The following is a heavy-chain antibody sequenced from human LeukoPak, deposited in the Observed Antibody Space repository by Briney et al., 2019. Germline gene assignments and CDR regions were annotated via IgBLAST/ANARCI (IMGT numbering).Heavy chain of an antibody. Sequence: GRSLRLSCAASGFTFSSYGMHWVRQAPGKGLEWVTLISYDGSNKYYADSVKGRFTISRDNSKNTLYLQMNSLRAEDTAVYYCAKDLQYYFPQWVFDYWGQGTLVTVSS. CDR3: AKDLQYYFPQWVFDY. J-gene: IGHJ4*02. V-gene: IGHV3-30*18. D-gene: IGHD3-10*01. CDR2: ISYDGSNK. CDR1: GFTFSSYG.